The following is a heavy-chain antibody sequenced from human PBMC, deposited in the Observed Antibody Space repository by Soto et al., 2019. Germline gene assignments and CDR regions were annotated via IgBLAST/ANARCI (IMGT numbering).Heavy chain of an antibody. CDR1: GGTFSSYA. D-gene: IGHD3-10*01. J-gene: IGHJ5*02. CDR3: AREGVGGYYGSGRLNWFDP. V-gene: IGHV1-69*06. Sequence: QVQLVQSGAEVKKPGSSVKVSCKASGGTFSSYAISWVRQAPGQGLEWMGGIIPIFGTANYAQKFQGRVTITADKSTSTAYMEVSSLRSEDTAVYYCAREGVGGYYGSGRLNWFDPWGQGTLVTVSS. CDR2: IIPIFGTA.